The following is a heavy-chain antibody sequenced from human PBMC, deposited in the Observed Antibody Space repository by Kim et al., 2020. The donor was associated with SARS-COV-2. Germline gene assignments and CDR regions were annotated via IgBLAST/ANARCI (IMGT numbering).Heavy chain of an antibody. CDR3: ARDQGTPGLLWFGELYYYGMDV. Sequence: GGSLRLSCAASGFTFSSYGMHWVRQALGKGLEWVAVISYDGSNKYYADSVKGRFTISRDNSKNTLYLQMNSLRAEDTAVYYCARDQGTPGLLWFGELYYYGMDVWGQGTTVTVSS. V-gene: IGHV3-33*05. J-gene: IGHJ6*02. D-gene: IGHD3-10*01. CDR2: ISYDGSNK. CDR1: GFTFSSYG.